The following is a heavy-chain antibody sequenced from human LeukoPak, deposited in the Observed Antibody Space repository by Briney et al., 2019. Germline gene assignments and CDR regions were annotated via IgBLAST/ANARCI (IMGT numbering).Heavy chain of an antibody. CDR3: AVRIIPGGYSFDY. V-gene: IGHV4-30-4*01. CDR1: GGSISSGDYD. J-gene: IGHJ4*02. D-gene: IGHD3-16*01. CDR2: IYYSGSN. Sequence: PSQTLSLTCIVCGGSISSGDYDWRCMRRPPGEGVKWIGYIYYSGSNYYNPSLKSLVTISVDTSKNQYSLKLSSVNAPDTAVYSGAVRIIPGGYSFDYWGQGTLVTVSS.